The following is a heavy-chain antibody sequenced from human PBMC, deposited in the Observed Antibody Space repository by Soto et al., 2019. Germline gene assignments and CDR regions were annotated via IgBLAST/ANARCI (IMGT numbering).Heavy chain of an antibody. D-gene: IGHD3-22*01. J-gene: IGHJ3*02. CDR1: GYTFTGYY. V-gene: IGHV1-2*02. Sequence: QVQLVQSGAEVKKPGASVKVSCKASGYTFTGYYMHWVRQAPGQGLEWMGWINPNSGGTNYAQKLQGRVTMTRDTSISTAYMELSRLRSDDTAVYYCARVQNYYDSSGYPFDAFDIWGQGTMVTVSS. CDR3: ARVQNYYDSSGYPFDAFDI. CDR2: INPNSGGT.